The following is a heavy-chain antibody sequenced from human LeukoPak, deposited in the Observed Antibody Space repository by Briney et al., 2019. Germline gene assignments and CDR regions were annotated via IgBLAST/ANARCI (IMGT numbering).Heavy chain of an antibody. CDR2: ISSSSSYI. V-gene: IGHV3-21*01. Sequence: GGSLRPSCAASGFTFSSYSMNWVGQAPGKGLEWVSSISSSSSYIYYADSVKGRFTISRDNAKNSLYLQMNSLRAEDTAVYYCARARGYSNYFSFDYWGQGTLVTVSS. CDR1: GFTFSSYS. D-gene: IGHD4-11*01. CDR3: ARARGYSNYFSFDY. J-gene: IGHJ4*02.